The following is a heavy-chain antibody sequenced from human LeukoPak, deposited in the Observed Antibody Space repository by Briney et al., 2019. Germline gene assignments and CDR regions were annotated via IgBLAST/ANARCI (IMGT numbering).Heavy chain of an antibody. J-gene: IGHJ4*02. V-gene: IGHV1-46*01. CDR1: GGSFSSYA. Sequence: GASVKVSCKASGGSFSSYALSWVRQAPGQGLEWMGIIYPSGGSASYAQKFQGRVTMARDTSTSTVYMDLSSLRSEDTAVYYCARVGLVAEFDYWGQGTLVTVSS. CDR3: ARVGLVAEFDY. CDR2: IYPSGGSA. D-gene: IGHD5-12*01.